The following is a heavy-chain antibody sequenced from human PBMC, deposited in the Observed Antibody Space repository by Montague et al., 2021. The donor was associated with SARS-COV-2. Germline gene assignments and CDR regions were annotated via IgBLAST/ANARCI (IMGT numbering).Heavy chain of an antibody. D-gene: IGHD1-26*01. V-gene: IGHV4-39*01. CDR2: IYHSGST. Sequence: SETLSLTCTVSGGSIISSSYYWAWIRQPPGTFLEWIGSIYHSGSTFYICALKSRVSMSVDTSKNQFSLKLSPVTAADTAMYYCARVKWELSVGNVFDIWGQGTMVTVSS. J-gene: IGHJ3*02. CDR3: ARVKWELSVGNVFDI. CDR1: GGSIISSSYY.